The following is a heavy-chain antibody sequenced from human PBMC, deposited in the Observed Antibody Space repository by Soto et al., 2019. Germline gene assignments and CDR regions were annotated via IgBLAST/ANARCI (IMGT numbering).Heavy chain of an antibody. CDR2: ISYDGSKK. D-gene: IGHD3-10*01. CDR3: ARGTPIHRYLAEYGTFRGFDY. Sequence: PGGSLRLSCAASGFSFSTYAIHWVRQAPGKGLEWVGVISYDGSKKYYADSVKGRFTISGDNSENTLFLQMSSLRGDDTAVYYCARGTPIHRYLAEYGTFRGFDYWRQGTLVPVSS. CDR1: GFSFSTYA. J-gene: IGHJ4*02. V-gene: IGHV3-30-3*01.